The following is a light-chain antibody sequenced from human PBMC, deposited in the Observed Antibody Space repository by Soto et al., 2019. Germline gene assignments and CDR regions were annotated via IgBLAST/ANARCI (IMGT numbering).Light chain of an antibody. J-gene: IGKJ4*01. V-gene: IGKV3-15*01. CDR3: QQYNHWPLT. CDR2: GAS. CDR1: QSVTSK. Sequence: VMTQSPATLSVCPGERATLSCRASQSVTSKLAWFQQKPGQAPRLLIYGASTRATGIPARFSSSGSGTEFTLTISSLQSEDSAVYYCQQYNHWPLTFGGGTKVDIK.